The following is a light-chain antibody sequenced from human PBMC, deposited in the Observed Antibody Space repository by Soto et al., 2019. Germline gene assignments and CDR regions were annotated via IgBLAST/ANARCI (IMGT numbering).Light chain of an antibody. V-gene: IGLV2-8*01. CDR1: SSDVGGYNY. CDR2: DVT. CDR3: YSYAGSNNFV. J-gene: IGLJ1*01. Sequence: QSVLTQPPSASGSPGQSVTISCTGTSSDVGGYNYVSWYQQHPGKAPKLMIYDVTKRPSGVPDRFSGSKSGNTASLTVSGLQAEDEADYYCYSYAGSNNFVFGTGTKLTVL.